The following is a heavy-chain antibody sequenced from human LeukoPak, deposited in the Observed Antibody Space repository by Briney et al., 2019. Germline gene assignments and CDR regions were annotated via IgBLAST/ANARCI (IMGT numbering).Heavy chain of an antibody. V-gene: IGHV3-74*01. D-gene: IGHD3-10*01. J-gene: IGHJ4*02. CDR2: INSDGSST. Sequence: GGSLRLSCAASGFTFSSYWMHWVRQAPGKGLVRVSRINSDGSSTSYADSVKGRFTISRDNAKNTLYLQMNSLRAEDTAVYYCARVATMVRGSADYWGQGTLVTVSS. CDR1: GFTFSSYW. CDR3: ARVATMVRGSADY.